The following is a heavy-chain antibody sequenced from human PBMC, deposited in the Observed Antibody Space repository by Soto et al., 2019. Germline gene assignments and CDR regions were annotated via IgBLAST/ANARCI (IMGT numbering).Heavy chain of an antibody. D-gene: IGHD4-17*01. V-gene: IGHV1-69*14. CDR2: ILPVFGTA. CDR1: GGTFSTSS. Sequence: QVHLVQSGAEVKKPGSSVKVSCKASGGTFSTSSMNWLRQAAGQWPVWMGNILPVFGTADYAQKFRDRVTITADKSTNTAYMELRSLFSEYTAVYYCARGHEYGGNSDAFDIWGQGTVVTVSS. CDR3: ARGHEYGGNSDAFDI. J-gene: IGHJ3*02.